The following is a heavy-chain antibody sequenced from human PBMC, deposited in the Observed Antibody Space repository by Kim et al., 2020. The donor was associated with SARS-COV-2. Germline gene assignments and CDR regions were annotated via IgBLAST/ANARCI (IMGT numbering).Heavy chain of an antibody. CDR2: IYYSGST. J-gene: IGHJ4*02. CDR3: ARTPKWELPTGAFDY. Sequence: SETLSLTCTVSGGSISSYYWSWIRQPPGKGLEWIGYIYYSGSTNYNPSLKSRVTISVDTSKNQFSLTLSSVTAADTAVYFCARTPKWELPTGAFDYWGQG. CDR1: GGSISSYY. V-gene: IGHV4-59*01. D-gene: IGHD1-26*01.